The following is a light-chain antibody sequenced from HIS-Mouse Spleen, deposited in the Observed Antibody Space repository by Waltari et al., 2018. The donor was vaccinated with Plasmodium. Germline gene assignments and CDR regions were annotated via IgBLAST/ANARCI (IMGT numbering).Light chain of an antibody. Sequence: QPALTQPPSASGPPGQPVTISCTGTSSDVAGYTYAPWYQQPPGNAHKLMIYEVSNRPSGVPDRFSGSKSGNTASLTVSGLQAEDEADYYCSSYAGSNNLVFGGGTKLTVL. CDR1: SSDVAGYTY. CDR2: EVS. V-gene: IGLV2-8*01. J-gene: IGLJ2*01. CDR3: SSYAGSNNLV.